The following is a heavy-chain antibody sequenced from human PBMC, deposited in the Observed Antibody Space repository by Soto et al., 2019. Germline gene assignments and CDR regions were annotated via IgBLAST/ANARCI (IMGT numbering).Heavy chain of an antibody. CDR3: ARGYPYCSGVHCQIDY. Sequence: GGSLRLSWAASGFTGSYTYMSWVRQAPRKGLEWVSVIYGGGSIYYADSVKGRFTISRDNSKNTLYLQMNNLRAEDTAVYYCARGYPYCSGVHCQIDYWGQGTLVTVSS. CDR2: IYGGGSI. J-gene: IGHJ4*02. CDR1: GFTGSYTY. V-gene: IGHV3-53*01. D-gene: IGHD2-15*01.